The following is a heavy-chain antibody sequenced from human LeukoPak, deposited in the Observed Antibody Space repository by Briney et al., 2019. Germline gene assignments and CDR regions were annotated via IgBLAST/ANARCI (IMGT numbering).Heavy chain of an antibody. D-gene: IGHD1-26*01. Sequence: GGSLRLSCAASGFTFSSYAMSWVRQAPGKGLEWVSSISSSSSYIYYADSVKGRFTISRDNAKNSLYLQMNSLRAEDTAVYYCARVGGSYYHLHAFDIWGQGTMVTVSS. V-gene: IGHV3-21*01. CDR1: GFTFSSYA. CDR2: ISSSSSYI. J-gene: IGHJ3*02. CDR3: ARVGGSYYHLHAFDI.